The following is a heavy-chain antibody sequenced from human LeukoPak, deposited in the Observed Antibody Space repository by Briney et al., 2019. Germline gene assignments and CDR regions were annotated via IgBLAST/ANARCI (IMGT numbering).Heavy chain of an antibody. CDR2: ISAYNGNT. D-gene: IGHD3-3*01. V-gene: IGHV1-18*01. CDR1: GGTFISHT. Sequence: VASVKVSCKASGGTFISHTISWVRQAPGQGVEWMGWISAYNGNTNYAQKLQGRVTITTDTSTSTAYMELRSLRSDDTAVYYCARFAGYDFWSGYHDYWGQGTLVTVSS. J-gene: IGHJ4*02. CDR3: ARFAGYDFWSGYHDY.